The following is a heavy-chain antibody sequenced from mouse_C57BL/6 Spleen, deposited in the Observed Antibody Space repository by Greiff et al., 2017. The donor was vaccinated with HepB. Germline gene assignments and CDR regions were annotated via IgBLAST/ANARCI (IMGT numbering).Heavy chain of an antibody. CDR2: IDPSDSET. J-gene: IGHJ4*01. D-gene: IGHD2-1*01. Sequence: VQLQQPGAELVRPGSSVKLSCKASGYTFTSYWMHWVKQRPIQGLEWIGNIDPSDSETHYNQKFKDKATLTVDKSSSTAYMQLSSLTSEDSAVYYCARGYVNTGFYAMDYWGQGTSVTVSS. CDR1: GYTFTSYW. V-gene: IGHV1-52*01. CDR3: ARGYVNTGFYAMDY.